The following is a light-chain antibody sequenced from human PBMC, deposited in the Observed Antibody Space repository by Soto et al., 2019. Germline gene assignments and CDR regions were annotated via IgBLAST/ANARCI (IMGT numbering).Light chain of an antibody. J-gene: IGKJ2*01. V-gene: IGKV3-20*01. CDR1: QSVGSTY. Sequence: LTQSPGPLSLSPGARATLSCRTSQSVGSTYLAWYQQKTGQAPRLLIYEASRSATSIPDRCSGGGSGTDFTLTISRLEPEDFAVYYCQQLGTLPRYTLGQGTKLEI. CDR2: EAS. CDR3: QQLGTLPRYT.